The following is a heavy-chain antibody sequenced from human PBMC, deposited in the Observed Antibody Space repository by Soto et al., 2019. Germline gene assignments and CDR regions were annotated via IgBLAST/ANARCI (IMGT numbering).Heavy chain of an antibody. Sequence: LRLSYAASGFTVSSNYMSWVGQAPGKGLEWVSVIYSGGSTYYADSVKGRFTISRHNSKNTLYLQMNSLRAEDTAVYYCARVGGWYGMAHAFDIWGQGTMVTVSS. V-gene: IGHV3-53*04. CDR3: ARVGGWYGMAHAFDI. CDR1: GFTVSSNY. J-gene: IGHJ3*02. CDR2: IYSGGST. D-gene: IGHD6-19*01.